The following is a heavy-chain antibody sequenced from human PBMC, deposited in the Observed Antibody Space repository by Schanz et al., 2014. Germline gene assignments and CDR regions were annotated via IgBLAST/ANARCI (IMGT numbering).Heavy chain of an antibody. D-gene: IGHD1-1*01. J-gene: IGHJ4*02. Sequence: EVQLVESGGGLVQPGGSLRLSCAASGFTLSNSDMHWVRQGTGKGLEWVSTIGYLGDTYYPDSVRGRFTISRDRFQNTLYLRMSSLRAGDTAVYYCARGTDWNLHYWGQGALVTVSS. CDR2: IGYLGDT. CDR3: ARGTDWNLHY. CDR1: GFTLSNSD. V-gene: IGHV3-13*01.